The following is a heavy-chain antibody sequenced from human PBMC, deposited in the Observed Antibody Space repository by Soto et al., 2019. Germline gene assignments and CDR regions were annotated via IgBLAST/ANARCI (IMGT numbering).Heavy chain of an antibody. CDR2: IKQDGSEK. D-gene: IGHD3-9*01. Sequence: GGSLRLSCAASGFTFSSYWMSWVRQAPGKGLEWVANIKQDGSEKYYVDSVKGRFTISRDNAKNSLYLQMNSLRAEDTAVYYCEREGSGWLSYYYSYYGMDVRGQGTTVTVS. J-gene: IGHJ6*02. CDR1: GFTFSSYW. V-gene: IGHV3-7*03. CDR3: EREGSGWLSYYYSYYGMDV.